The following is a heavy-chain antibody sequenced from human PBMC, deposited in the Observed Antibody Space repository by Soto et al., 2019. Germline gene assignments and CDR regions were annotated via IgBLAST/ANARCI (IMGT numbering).Heavy chain of an antibody. J-gene: IGHJ4*02. CDR2: ISSSSRYI. D-gene: IGHD5-18*01. V-gene: IGHV3-21*01. CDR3: ASDQPGYSYGYGLGY. Sequence: EVQLVESGGGLVKPGGSLRLSCAASGFTFSSYSMNWVRQAPGKGLEWVSSISSSSRYIYYADSVKGRFTISRDNAKNSLYRQMNSLRAEDTAVYYCASDQPGYSYGYGLGYWGQGTLVTVSS. CDR1: GFTFSSYS.